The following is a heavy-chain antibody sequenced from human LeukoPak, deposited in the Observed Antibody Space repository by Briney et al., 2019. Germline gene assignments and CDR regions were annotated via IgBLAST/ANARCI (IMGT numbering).Heavy chain of an antibody. D-gene: IGHD2-15*01. Sequence: SQTLSLTCTVSGASISNGNYYWSWIRQPPGKGLEWIGYIYYDGSTYYNPSLQSRVTISVDTSKNQFSLKLSSVTAADTAVYYCAREMGLRGHCSGGSCPNHDAFDIWGQGTMVTVSS. CDR1: GASISNGNYY. V-gene: IGHV4-30-2*01. CDR3: AREMGLRGHCSGGSCPNHDAFDI. J-gene: IGHJ3*02. CDR2: IYYDGST.